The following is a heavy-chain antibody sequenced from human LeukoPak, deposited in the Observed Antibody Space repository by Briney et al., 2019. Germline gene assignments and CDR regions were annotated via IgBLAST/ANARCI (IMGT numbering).Heavy chain of an antibody. CDR2: IYTSGST. J-gene: IGHJ6*03. CDR1: GGSISSSSYY. D-gene: IGHD3-22*01. Sequence: SETLSLTCAVSGGSISSSSYYWGWIRQPPGKGLEWIGRIYTSGSTNYNPSLKSRVTISVDTSKNQFSLKLSSVTAADTAVYYCARGHYYDSSGYYSRNYYYYYMDVWGKGTTVTISS. V-gene: IGHV4-39*07. CDR3: ARGHYYDSSGYYSRNYYYYYMDV.